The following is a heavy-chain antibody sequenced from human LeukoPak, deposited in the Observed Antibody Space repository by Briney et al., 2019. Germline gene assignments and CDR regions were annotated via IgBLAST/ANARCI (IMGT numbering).Heavy chain of an antibody. J-gene: IGHJ4*02. CDR3: ARAYDFWSGYYVDS. CDR2: INPNSGGT. Sequence: ASVKVSCKASGYTFTGYYMHWVRQAPGQGLEWMGWINPNSGGTNYAQKFQGRVTMTRDTSISTAYMELSRLRSDDTAVYYCARAYDFWSGYYVDSWGQGTLVTVSS. V-gene: IGHV1-2*02. CDR1: GYTFTGYY. D-gene: IGHD3-3*01.